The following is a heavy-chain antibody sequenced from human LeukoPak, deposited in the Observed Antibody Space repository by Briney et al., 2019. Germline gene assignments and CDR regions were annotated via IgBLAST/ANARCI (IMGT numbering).Heavy chain of an antibody. D-gene: IGHD3-22*01. Sequence: PSETLSLTCTVSGGSISSGSYYWSWIRQPAGKGLEWIGRIYTSGSTNYNPSLKSRVTISVDTSKNQSSLKVSSVTAADTAVYYCARERWYYDDSSGYYDYWGQGTLVTVSS. CDR1: GGSISSGSYY. CDR2: IYTSGST. J-gene: IGHJ4*02. CDR3: ARERWYYDDSSGYYDY. V-gene: IGHV4-61*02.